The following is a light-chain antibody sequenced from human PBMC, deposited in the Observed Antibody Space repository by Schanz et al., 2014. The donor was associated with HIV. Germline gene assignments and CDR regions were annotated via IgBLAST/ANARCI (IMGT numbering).Light chain of an antibody. Sequence: QSVLTQSPSASASLGASVKLTCTLSSGHSNYAIAWHQQQPEKGPRYLMKLNSDGSHSKGDGIPDRFSGSSSGAERYLTISSLQSEDEAEYYCQTWDTGTHVLFGGGTKLTVL. CDR2: LNSDGSH. J-gene: IGLJ2*01. V-gene: IGLV4-69*01. CDR1: SGHSNYA. CDR3: QTWDTGTHVL.